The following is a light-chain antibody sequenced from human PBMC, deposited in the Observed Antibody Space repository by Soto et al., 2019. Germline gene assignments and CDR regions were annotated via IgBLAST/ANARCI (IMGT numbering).Light chain of an antibody. V-gene: IGKV3-11*01. Sequence: EIVLTQSPATLSLSPGERATLSCRASQSVGSYLAWYQQQPGQAPRLLIYDTSKRAIGIPARFSGGGSGTDFTLTISSLEPEDFAVYYCQHRMNWPLTFGQGTRLEI. CDR3: QHRMNWPLT. J-gene: IGKJ5*01. CDR1: QSVGSY. CDR2: DTS.